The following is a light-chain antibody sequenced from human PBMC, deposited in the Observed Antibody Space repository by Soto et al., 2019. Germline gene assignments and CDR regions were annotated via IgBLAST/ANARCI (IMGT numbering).Light chain of an antibody. CDR3: CTYAGSSTSV. J-gene: IGLJ2*01. V-gene: IGLV2-23*01. CDR1: SSDVGNYNL. Sequence: QSALTQPASVSGSPGQSITISCTGTSSDVGNYNLVSWYQQHPVKAPKLIIYEDNKRPSRVSNRFSGSKSGNMASLTISGLQAEDEADYYCCTYAGSSTSVFGGGTKVTVL. CDR2: EDN.